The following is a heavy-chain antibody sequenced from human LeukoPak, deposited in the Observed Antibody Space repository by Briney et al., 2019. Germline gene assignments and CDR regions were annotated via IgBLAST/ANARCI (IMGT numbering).Heavy chain of an antibody. Sequence: GGSLRLSCAASGFTFRSYAMHWGRQAPGKGLEWVAVISDDGSRQHYADFLEGRFTISRDNSKNTVSLQMSSLTSEDTAVYFCVREQPGDGWSGFDYWGQGTLVTVSS. CDR2: ISDDGSRQ. CDR1: GFTFRSYA. D-gene: IGHD6-19*01. CDR3: VREQPGDGWSGFDY. V-gene: IGHV3-30*15. J-gene: IGHJ4*02.